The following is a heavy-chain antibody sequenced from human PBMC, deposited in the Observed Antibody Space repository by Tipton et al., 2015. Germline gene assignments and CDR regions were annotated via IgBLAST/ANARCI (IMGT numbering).Heavy chain of an antibody. CDR1: GGSISNGAYY. J-gene: IGHJ3*02. V-gene: IGHV4-31*03. CDR2: IHSSGST. CDR3: ARGLGGSYSGGAFDI. D-gene: IGHD1-26*01. Sequence: TLSLTCSVSGGSISNGAYYWSWIRQHPGKGLEWIGCIHSSGSTYFYPSLQSRVTISSDTSKNQFSLKLSSVTAADTAVYYCARGLGGSYSGGAFDIWGQGTMVTVSS.